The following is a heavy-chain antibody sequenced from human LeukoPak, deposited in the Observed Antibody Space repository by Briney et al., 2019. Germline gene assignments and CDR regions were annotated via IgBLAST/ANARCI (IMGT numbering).Heavy chain of an antibody. Sequence: GGSLRLSCAASGFTFSSYWMHWVRQSPGKGLVWVSRINSDGSSTSYADSVKGRVTISRDNAKNTLYLQMNSLRAEDTAVYYCARDGDSSGYYVNFDYWGQGILVTVSS. CDR1: GFTFSSYW. CDR2: INSDGSST. D-gene: IGHD3-22*01. V-gene: IGHV3-74*01. J-gene: IGHJ4*02. CDR3: ARDGDSSGYYVNFDY.